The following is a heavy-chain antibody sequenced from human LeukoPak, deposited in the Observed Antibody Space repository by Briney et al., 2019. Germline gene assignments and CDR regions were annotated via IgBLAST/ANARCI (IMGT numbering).Heavy chain of an antibody. CDR3: ARDPQVYYDSSGYYYYYYMDV. CDR2: IIPIFGTA. Sequence: KVSCKASGGTFSSYAISWVRQAPGQGLEWMGRIIPIFGTANYAQKFQGRVTITTDESTSTAYMELSSLRSGDTAVYYCARDPQVYYDSSGYYYYYYMDVWGKGTTVTVSS. J-gene: IGHJ6*03. V-gene: IGHV1-69*05. D-gene: IGHD3-22*01. CDR1: GGTFSSYA.